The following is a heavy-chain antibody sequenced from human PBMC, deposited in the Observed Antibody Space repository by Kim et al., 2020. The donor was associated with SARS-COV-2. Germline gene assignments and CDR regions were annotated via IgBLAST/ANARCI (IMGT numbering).Heavy chain of an antibody. J-gene: IGHJ6*01. CDR2: IIPIFGTA. V-gene: IGHV1-69*13. CDR3: VRDRLLWLGDLYYYYGMDV. D-gene: IGHD3-10*01. Sequence: SVKVSCKASGGTFSSYAISWVRQAPGQGLEWMGGIIPIFGTANYAQKFQGRVTITADESTSTAYMELSSLRSADTPVYYCVRDRLLWLGDLYYYYGMDV. CDR1: GGTFSSYA.